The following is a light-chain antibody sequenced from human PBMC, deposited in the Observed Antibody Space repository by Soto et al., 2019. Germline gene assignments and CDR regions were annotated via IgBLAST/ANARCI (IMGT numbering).Light chain of an antibody. Sequence: IVMTQPPATLSVSPGERATLSCRASQSVSSNLAWYQQKPGQAPRLLIYGASTRATGIPARFSGSGSGTEFTLTISSLQSEDFAVYYCQQYNNWPPLTFGGGTKV. CDR1: QSVSSN. J-gene: IGKJ4*01. CDR3: QQYNNWPPLT. CDR2: GAS. V-gene: IGKV3-15*01.